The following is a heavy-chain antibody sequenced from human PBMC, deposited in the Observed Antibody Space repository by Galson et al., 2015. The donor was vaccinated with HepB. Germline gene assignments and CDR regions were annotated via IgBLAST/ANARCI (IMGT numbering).Heavy chain of an antibody. J-gene: IGHJ4*02. CDR1: GDTFSNYA. Sequence: SVKVSCKASGDTFSNYAISWLRQAPGQGLEWMGGIIPIFGTANYPQKFQGRVTITADESTTTAYMELSSLRSEDTAVYFCARDRSDHGDIVTYFDQWGQGALVIVSS. D-gene: IGHD2-15*01. CDR2: IIPIFGTA. CDR3: ARDRSDHGDIVTYFDQ. V-gene: IGHV1-69*13.